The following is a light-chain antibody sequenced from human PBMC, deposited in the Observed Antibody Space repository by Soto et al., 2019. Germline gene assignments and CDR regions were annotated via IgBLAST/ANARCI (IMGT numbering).Light chain of an antibody. V-gene: IGKV1-27*01. J-gene: IGKJ1*01. CDR1: QGISNY. CDR3: QKYNSAPWT. CDR2: AAS. Sequence: EIQMTQSPTSLXXXXXXXXXXXXRASQGISNYLAWYQQKPGKVPKLLIYAASTLQSGVPSRFSGSGSGTDFTLTISSLQPEDVATYYCQKYNSAPWTFGQGTKVDIK.